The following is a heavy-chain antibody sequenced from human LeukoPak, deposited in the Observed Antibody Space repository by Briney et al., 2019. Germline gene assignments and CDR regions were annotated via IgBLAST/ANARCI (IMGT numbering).Heavy chain of an antibody. CDR2: IDKKDKGYATAT. CDR1: GFTFSGSA. CDR3: TRDSGTYNWFDP. J-gene: IGHJ5*02. V-gene: IGHV3-73*01. Sequence: GGSLRLSCAASGFTFSGSAIHWARQSSGKGLEWVGQIDKKDKGYATATAYAASVKGRFTISRDDSINTVYLQMKSLKTEDTALYYCTRDSGTYNWFDPWGQGTLVTVSS. D-gene: IGHD1-26*01.